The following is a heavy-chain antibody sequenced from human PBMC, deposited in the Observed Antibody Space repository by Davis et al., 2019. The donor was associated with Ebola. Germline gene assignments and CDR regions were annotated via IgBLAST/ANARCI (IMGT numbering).Heavy chain of an antibody. CDR2: IYYSGST. CDR1: GGSFSGYY. CDR3: ARAQVLLWFRPSYYFDY. J-gene: IGHJ4*02. Sequence: PSETLSLTCAVYGGSFSGYYWSWIRQHPGKGLEWIGYIYYSGSTYYNPSLKSRVTISVDTSKNQFSLKLSSVTAADTAVYYCARAQVLLWFRPSYYFDYWGQGTLVTVSS. V-gene: IGHV4-31*11. D-gene: IGHD3-10*01.